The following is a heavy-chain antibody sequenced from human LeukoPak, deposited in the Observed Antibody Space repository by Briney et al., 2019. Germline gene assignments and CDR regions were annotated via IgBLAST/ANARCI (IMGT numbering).Heavy chain of an antibody. CDR1: GFTFSDQS. D-gene: IGHD6-19*01. V-gene: IGHV3-21*01. CDR3: ARDFRIAVAGIGDY. CDR2: ISSNSLHI. Sequence: GGSLRLSCAASGFTFSDQSMNWVRQAPGKGLEWVSSISSNSLHIFYADSVKGRFTISRDNAKNSLYLQMNSLRPEDTAVYFCARDFRIAVAGIGDYWGQGTLVTVSS. J-gene: IGHJ4*02.